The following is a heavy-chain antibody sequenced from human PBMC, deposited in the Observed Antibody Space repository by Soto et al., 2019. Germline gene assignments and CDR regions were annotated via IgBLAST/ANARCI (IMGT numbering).Heavy chain of an antibody. CDR2: FYYSGIT. CDR3: ARRRVNSGFDY. V-gene: IGHV4-39*01. J-gene: IGHJ4*02. Sequence: SETLSLTCTVSGGSISSSSYYWGWIRQPPGKGLEWIGSFYYSGITYYNPSLKSRVTISVDTSKNQFSLNLRSVTAADTLLYYCARRRVNSGFDYWGEGTLVTV. CDR1: GGSISSSSYY. D-gene: IGHD6-19*01.